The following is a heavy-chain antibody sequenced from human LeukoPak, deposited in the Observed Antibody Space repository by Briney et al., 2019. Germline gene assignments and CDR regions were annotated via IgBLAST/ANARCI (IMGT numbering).Heavy chain of an antibody. D-gene: IGHD6-13*01. J-gene: IGHJ5*02. CDR3: ARDPAGIAAAGSCLFDP. CDR1: GYPFSSYY. V-gene: IGHV1-69*04. Sequence: GASAKVSCKASGYPFSSYYMHWVRQAPGQGLEWMGRIIPILGIANYAQKFQGRVTITADKSTSTAYMELSSLRSEDTAVYYCARDPAGIAAAGSCLFDPWGQGTLVTVSS. CDR2: IIPILGIA.